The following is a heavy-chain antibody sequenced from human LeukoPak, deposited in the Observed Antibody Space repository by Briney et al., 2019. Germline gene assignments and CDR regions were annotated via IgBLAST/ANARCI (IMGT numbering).Heavy chain of an antibody. CDR1: GYRFTSYW. Sequence: GESLKISCKGSGYRFTSYWIGWVRQMPGKGLEWMGIIYPGDSDTRYSPSFQGQVTISADKSISTAYLQWSSLKASDTVMYYCASPRAPYYYDSSGYYYGGAFDIWGQGTMVTVSS. CDR2: IYPGDSDT. V-gene: IGHV5-51*01. J-gene: IGHJ3*02. D-gene: IGHD3-22*01. CDR3: ASPRAPYYYDSSGYYYGGAFDI.